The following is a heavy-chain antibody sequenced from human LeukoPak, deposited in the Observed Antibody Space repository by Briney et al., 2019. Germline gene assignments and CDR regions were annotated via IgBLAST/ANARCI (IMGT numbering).Heavy chain of an antibody. D-gene: IGHD1-26*01. J-gene: IGHJ4*02. CDR1: GYSFTSYW. Sequence: GESLKISCKGSGYSFTSYWIGWVRQMPGKGLEWMGIIYPGDSDTRYSPSFQGQVTISADKSISTAYLQWSSLKASDTAMYYCARLAEGVWELAYFDYWGQGTLVTVSS. CDR3: ARLAEGVWELAYFDY. V-gene: IGHV5-51*01. CDR2: IYPGDSDT.